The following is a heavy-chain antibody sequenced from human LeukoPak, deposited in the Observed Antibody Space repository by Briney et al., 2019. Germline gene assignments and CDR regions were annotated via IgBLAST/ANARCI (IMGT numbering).Heavy chain of an antibody. V-gene: IGHV3-74*01. CDR2: IDTGGSNT. D-gene: IGHD2-2*01. CDR1: GFTFSTYW. J-gene: IGHJ4*02. CDR3: AKDRGDCSSTSCSPLDY. Sequence: GGSLRLSCAVSGFTFSTYWMHWARQAPGKGLVWVSRIDTGGSNTLYADSVRGRFIISRDNAKNTLYLQMNSLRAEDTAVYYCAKDRGDCSSTSCSPLDYWGQGTLVTVSS.